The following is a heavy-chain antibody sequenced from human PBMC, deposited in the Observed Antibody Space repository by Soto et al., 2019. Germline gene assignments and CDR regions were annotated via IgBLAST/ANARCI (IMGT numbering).Heavy chain of an antibody. V-gene: IGHV4-59*08. CDR2: IYYSGST. CDR3: ARMDIVVVPAAQYYFDY. J-gene: IGHJ4*02. Sequence: SETLSLTCTVSGGSISSYYWSWIRQPPGKGLEWIGYIYYSGSTNYNPSLKSRVTISVDTSKNQFSLKLSSVTAADTAVYYCARMDIVVVPAAQYYFDYWGQGTLVTVSS. D-gene: IGHD2-2*03. CDR1: GGSISSYY.